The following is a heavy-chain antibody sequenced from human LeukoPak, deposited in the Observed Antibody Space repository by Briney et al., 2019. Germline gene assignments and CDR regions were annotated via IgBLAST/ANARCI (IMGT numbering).Heavy chain of an antibody. CDR3: ARLPNTAMVMGLEYYYYGMDV. D-gene: IGHD5-18*01. J-gene: IGHJ6*02. V-gene: IGHV1-46*01. CDR2: INPSGGST. Sequence: WASVKVSCKASGYTFTSYYMHWVRQAPGQGLEWMGIINPSGGSTSYAQKFQGRVTMTRDTSTSTAYMELSSLRSEDTAVYYCARLPNTAMVMGLEYYYYGMDVWGQGTTVTVSS. CDR1: GYTFTSYY.